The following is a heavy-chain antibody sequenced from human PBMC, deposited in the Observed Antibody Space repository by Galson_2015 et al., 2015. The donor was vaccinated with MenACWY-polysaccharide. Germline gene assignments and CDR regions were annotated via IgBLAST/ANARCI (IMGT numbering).Heavy chain of an antibody. J-gene: IGHJ4*02. Sequence: SLRLSCAASGFTFSNAWMSWVRQAPGKGLEWVGRIKSKTDGGTTDYAAPVKGRFTISRDDSKNTLYLQMNSLKTEDTAVYYCTTDLPWMDYGSGSALIWGQGTLVTVSS. V-gene: IGHV3-15*01. CDR1: GFTFSNAW. CDR3: TTDLPWMDYGSGSALI. D-gene: IGHD3-10*01. CDR2: IKSKTDGGTT.